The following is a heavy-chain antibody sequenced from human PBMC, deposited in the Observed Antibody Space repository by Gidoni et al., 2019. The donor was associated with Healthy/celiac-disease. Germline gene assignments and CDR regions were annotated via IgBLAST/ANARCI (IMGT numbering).Heavy chain of an antibody. J-gene: IGHJ4*02. CDR2: ISWNSGSI. V-gene: IGHV3-9*01. CDR3: AKDHSSWYAIDY. D-gene: IGHD6-13*01. CDR1: GFTFDDYA. Sequence: EVQLVESGGDLVQPGRSLRLSCAASGFTFDDYAMHWVRQAPGKGLEWVSGISWNSGSIGYADSVKGRFTISRDNAKNSLYLQMNSLRAEDTALYYCAKDHSSWYAIDYWGQGTLVTVSS.